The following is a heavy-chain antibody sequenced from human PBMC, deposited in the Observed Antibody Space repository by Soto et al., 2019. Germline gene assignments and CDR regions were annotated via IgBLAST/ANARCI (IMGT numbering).Heavy chain of an antibody. Sequence: GASVKVSCKASGYTFTSYYMHWVRQAPGQGLEWMGIINPSGGSTSYAQKFQGRVTMTRDTSTSTVYMELSSLRSEDTAVYYCARDLVCSAGSRYSGVYYYYYMDVWGKGTTVTVSS. CDR3: ARDLVCSAGSRYSGVYYYYYMDV. V-gene: IGHV1-46*03. CDR1: GYTFTSYY. CDR2: INPSGGST. J-gene: IGHJ6*03. D-gene: IGHD2-15*01.